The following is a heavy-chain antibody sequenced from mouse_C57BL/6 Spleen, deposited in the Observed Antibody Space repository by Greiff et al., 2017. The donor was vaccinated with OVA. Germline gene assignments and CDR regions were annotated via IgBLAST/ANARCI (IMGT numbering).Heavy chain of an antibody. CDR3: ARRAVVATDYAMDY. D-gene: IGHD1-1*01. Sequence: EVQVVESGGGLVKPGGSLKLSCAASGFTFSDYGMHWVRQAPEKGLEWVAYISSGSSTIYYADTVKGRFTISRDNAKNTLFLQMTSLRSEDTAMYYCARRAVVATDYAMDYWGQGTSVTVSS. V-gene: IGHV5-17*01. CDR1: GFTFSDYG. J-gene: IGHJ4*01. CDR2: ISSGSSTI.